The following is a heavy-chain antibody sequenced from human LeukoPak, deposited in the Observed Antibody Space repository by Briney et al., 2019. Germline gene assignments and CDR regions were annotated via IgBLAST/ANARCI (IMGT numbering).Heavy chain of an antibody. CDR2: IYYSGSA. D-gene: IGHD3-3*01. V-gene: IGHV4-59*01. Sequence: SETLSLTCTVSGGSISSYYWSWIRQPPGKGLEWIGYIYYSGSANYNPSLKSRVTISVDTSKNQFSLKLSSVTAADTAVYYCARVRGYDFWSGYPDAFDIWGQGTMVTVSS. J-gene: IGHJ3*02. CDR3: ARVRGYDFWSGYPDAFDI. CDR1: GGSISSYY.